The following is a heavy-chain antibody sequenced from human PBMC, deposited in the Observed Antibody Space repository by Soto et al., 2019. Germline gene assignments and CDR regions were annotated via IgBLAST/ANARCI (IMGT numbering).Heavy chain of an antibody. Sequence: QVQLVQSGAEVKKPGSSVKVSCTASGGTFSSYAISWVRQAPGQGLEWMGGIIPIFGTANYAQKFQGRVTITADESTSTAYMELSSLRSEDTAVYYCAIDGRGELRDGMDVWGQGTTVTVSS. V-gene: IGHV1-69*01. CDR3: AIDGRGELRDGMDV. D-gene: IGHD1-7*01. CDR1: GGTFSSYA. CDR2: IIPIFGTA. J-gene: IGHJ6*02.